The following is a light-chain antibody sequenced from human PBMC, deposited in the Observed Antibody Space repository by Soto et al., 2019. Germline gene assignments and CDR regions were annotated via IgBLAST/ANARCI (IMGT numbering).Light chain of an antibody. CDR2: NAY. V-gene: IGKV3-20*01. CDR3: QQYDGLPRT. Sequence: EIVLTQSPGTLSVSPGERATLSCRASQSLNSNSLAWYQQKPCQAPRLLIYNAYNRAAGIPDRFSGSGSGTDFTLTIISLEPEDFGVYHCQQYDGLPRTFGQGTKVEVK. J-gene: IGKJ1*01. CDR1: QSLNSNS.